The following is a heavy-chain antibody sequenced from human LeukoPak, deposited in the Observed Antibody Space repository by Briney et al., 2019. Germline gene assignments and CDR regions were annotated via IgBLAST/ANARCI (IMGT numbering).Heavy chain of an antibody. Sequence: SETLSLTCTVSGGSISSSSYYWSWIRQPPGKGLEWIGYIYYSGSTNYNPSLKSRVTISVDTSRNQFSLKLSSVTAADTAVYYCASTPPYYYDSSGYPSYWYFDLWGRGTLVTVSS. J-gene: IGHJ2*01. D-gene: IGHD3-22*01. V-gene: IGHV4-61*01. CDR2: IYYSGST. CDR1: GGSISSSSYY. CDR3: ASTPPYYYDSSGYPSYWYFDL.